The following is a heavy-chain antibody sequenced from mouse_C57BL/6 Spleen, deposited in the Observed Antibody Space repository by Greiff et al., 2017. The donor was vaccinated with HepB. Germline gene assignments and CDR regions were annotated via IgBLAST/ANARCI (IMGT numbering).Heavy chain of an antibody. J-gene: IGHJ2*01. CDR3: ARSRGMVTTRYFDY. CDR2: IYPGSGST. D-gene: IGHD2-2*01. V-gene: IGHV1-55*01. Sequence: QVQLQQPGAELVKPGASVKMSCKASGYTFTSYWITWVKQRPGQGLEWIGDIYPGSGSTNYNEKFKSKATLTVDTSSSTAYMQLSSLTSEDSAVYYCARSRGMVTTRYFDYWGQGTTLTVSS. CDR1: GYTFTSYW.